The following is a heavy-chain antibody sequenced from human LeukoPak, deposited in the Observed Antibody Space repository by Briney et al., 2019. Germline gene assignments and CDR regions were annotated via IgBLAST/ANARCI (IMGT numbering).Heavy chain of an antibody. CDR1: GFTFSSYS. Sequence: PGGSLRLSCAATGFTFSSYSMNWVRQAPGQGLEWVSYISTGSSTIYYADSVKGRFTISRDNAKKSLYLQMNSLRDEDTAVYYCARYLGQYNAACFHHWGQGTLVAVSS. CDR3: ARYLGQYNAACFHH. D-gene: IGHD1-1*01. J-gene: IGHJ1*01. CDR2: ISTGSSTI. V-gene: IGHV3-48*02.